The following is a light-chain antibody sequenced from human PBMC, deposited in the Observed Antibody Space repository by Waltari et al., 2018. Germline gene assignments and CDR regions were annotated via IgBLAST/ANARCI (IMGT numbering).Light chain of an antibody. CDR3: CSYGGSSWV. J-gene: IGLJ3*02. CDR2: DVT. Sequence: QSALTQTRSVSGSPGQSVTISCTGTSSDVGGYNYVSWYQHLPGKAPKLIIYDVTKWPSGVPDRFSGSKSGNTASLTISGLLGEDEADYYCCSYGGSSWVFGGGTKLTVL. V-gene: IGLV2-11*01. CDR1: SSDVGGYNY.